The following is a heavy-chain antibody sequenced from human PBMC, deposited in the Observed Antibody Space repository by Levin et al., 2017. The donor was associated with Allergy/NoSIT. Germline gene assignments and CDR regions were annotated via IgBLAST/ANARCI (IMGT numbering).Heavy chain of an antibody. CDR1: GGSISTYY. CDR2: INYSGST. J-gene: IGHJ4*02. CDR3: ARGGWYLDY. V-gene: IGHV4-59*08. Sequence: PSETLSLTCTVSGGSISTYYWSWIRQPPGKGLEWIGYINYSGSTNYNPSLESRVTISIDTSKNQFSLRLSSVTATDTAVYYCARGGWYLDYWGQGILVTVSS.